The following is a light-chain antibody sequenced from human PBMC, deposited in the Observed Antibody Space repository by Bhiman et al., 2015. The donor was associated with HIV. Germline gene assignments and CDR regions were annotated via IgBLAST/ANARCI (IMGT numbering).Light chain of an antibody. CDR1: SSNIGKNY. CDR3: GTWDSSLSAEV. Sequence: QSVLTQPPSVSAAPGQKVNISCSGSSSNIGKNYVSWYQQLPGTAPKLLIYDNNKRPSGIPDRFSGSKSGTSATLGITGLQTGDEADYYCGTWDSSLSAEVFGGGTKLTVL. J-gene: IGLJ3*02. CDR2: DNN. V-gene: IGLV1-51*01.